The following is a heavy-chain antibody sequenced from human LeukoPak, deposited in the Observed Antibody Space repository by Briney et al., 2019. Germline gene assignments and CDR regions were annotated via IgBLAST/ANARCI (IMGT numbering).Heavy chain of an antibody. CDR1: GFTFSSFA. Sequence: GGSLRLSCAASGFTFSSFAMTWVRQAPGKGLEWVSSIAGNHGPTYNTDSVKGRFTISRDNSQNTLYLQMNSLRAEDTAVYYCTKDPNGDYVGAFDPWGQGTLVTVSS. CDR3: TKDPNGDYVGAFDP. D-gene: IGHD4-17*01. V-gene: IGHV3-23*01. CDR2: IAGNHGPT. J-gene: IGHJ5*02.